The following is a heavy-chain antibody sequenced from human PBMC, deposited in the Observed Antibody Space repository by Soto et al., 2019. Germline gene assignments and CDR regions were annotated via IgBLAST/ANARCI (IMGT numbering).Heavy chain of an antibody. V-gene: IGHV3-74*01. CDR1: GFTLNNYW. CDR2: INGDATST. CDR3: ARGDIAAATFFYYYGMDL. D-gene: IGHD6-13*01. Sequence: QLVESGGGLVQPGGSLRLSCAASGFTLNNYWMHWVRQAPGMGLVWVSRINGDATSTSYADSVKGRFTISRDNARNTLYLQMNSLRAEDTALYYCARGDIAAATFFYYYGMDLWGQGTTVTVS. J-gene: IGHJ6*02.